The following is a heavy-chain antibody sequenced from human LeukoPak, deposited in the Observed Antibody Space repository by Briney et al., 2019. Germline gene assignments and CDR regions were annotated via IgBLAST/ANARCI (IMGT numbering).Heavy chain of an antibody. V-gene: IGHV3-30*02. J-gene: IGHJ3*02. Sequence: PGGSLRLSCAASGFTFSSYGMHWVRQAPGKGLEWVAFIRYDGSNKYYADSVKGRFTISRDNSKNTLYLQMNSLRAEDTAVYYCARGGGSWYSDDAFDIWGQGTMVTVSS. CDR1: GFTFSSYG. CDR2: IRYDGSNK. CDR3: ARGGGSWYSDDAFDI. D-gene: IGHD6-13*01.